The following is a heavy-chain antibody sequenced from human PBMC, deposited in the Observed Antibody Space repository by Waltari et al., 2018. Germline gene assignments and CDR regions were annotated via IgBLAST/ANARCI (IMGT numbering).Heavy chain of an antibody. CDR2: INPNSGGT. Sequence: QVQLVQSGAEVKKPGASVKVSCKASGYTFTGYYMHWVRQAPGQGLEWMGWINPNSGGTNYAQKFQGRVTMTRDTSISTAYMELSRLRSDDTAVYYCARGHPNFGYCSGGSCYRSDYFDYWGQGTLVTVSS. CDR1: GYTFTGYY. V-gene: IGHV1-2*02. J-gene: IGHJ4*02. CDR3: ARGHPNFGYCSGGSCYRSDYFDY. D-gene: IGHD2-15*01.